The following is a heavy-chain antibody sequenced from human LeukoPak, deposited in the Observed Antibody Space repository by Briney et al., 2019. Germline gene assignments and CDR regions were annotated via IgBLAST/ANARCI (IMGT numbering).Heavy chain of an antibody. Sequence: KASETLSLTCTVSGGSISSSHYYWGWIRQPPGKGLEWIVSIYYSGTTYYNPSLESRVTISDDTSKNRFSLMLTSVTAADTAVYYCARQSSDYYYYYIDVWGEGTTVIVSS. CDR2: IYYSGTT. J-gene: IGHJ6*03. CDR3: ARQSSDYYYYYIDV. V-gene: IGHV4-39*01. CDR1: GGSISSSHYY.